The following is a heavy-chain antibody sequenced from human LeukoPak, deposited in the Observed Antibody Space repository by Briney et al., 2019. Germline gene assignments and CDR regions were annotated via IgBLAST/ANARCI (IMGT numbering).Heavy chain of an antibody. Sequence: SGPTLVNPTQTLTLTCTFSGLSLSTSGVGVGWIRQPPGKALEWLALIYWNDDKRYSPSLKSRLTISNDTSKNQVVLTMTNMDPVDTATYYCARSYSDYDYFNNWFDPWGQGTLVTVSS. D-gene: IGHD5-12*01. CDR2: IYWNDDK. CDR3: ARSYSDYDYFNNWFDP. CDR1: GLSLSTSGVG. V-gene: IGHV2-5*01. J-gene: IGHJ5*02.